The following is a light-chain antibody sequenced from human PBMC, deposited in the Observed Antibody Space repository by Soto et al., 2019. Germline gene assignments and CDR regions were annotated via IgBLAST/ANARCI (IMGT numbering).Light chain of an antibody. CDR3: QQNKNWPPLA. Sequence: ELVVTQSAATLCVSPGGGGTRSCGFSQSVRTTLAWYRHSPGQAPRLLIDDSSTRATVVPARFSGRGSGSDFTLTISSLQSDGVAFALCQQNKNWPPLAFGQGTKVDIK. CDR2: DSS. J-gene: IGKJ1*01. V-gene: IGKV3-15*01. CDR1: QSVRTT.